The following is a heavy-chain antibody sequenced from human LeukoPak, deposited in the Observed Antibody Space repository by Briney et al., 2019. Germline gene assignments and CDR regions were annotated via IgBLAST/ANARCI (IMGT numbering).Heavy chain of an antibody. CDR1: GFTFSDYY. Sequence: PGGSLRLSCAASGFTFSDYYMSWVRQAPGKGLEWVSYISSSVSTIFYADSVKGRFTIPRDNAKNSLYLQMNSLRAEDTAVYYCARDPRGITALVDYFDYWGQGTLVTVSS. J-gene: IGHJ4*02. D-gene: IGHD5-18*01. V-gene: IGHV3-11*01. CDR3: ARDPRGITALVDYFDY. CDR2: ISSSVSTI.